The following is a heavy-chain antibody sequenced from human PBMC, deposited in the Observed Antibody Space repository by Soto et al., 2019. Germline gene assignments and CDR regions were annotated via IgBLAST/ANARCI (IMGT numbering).Heavy chain of an antibody. J-gene: IGHJ4*02. CDR2: ISGSGGTI. V-gene: IGHV3-23*01. D-gene: IGHD6-19*01. CDR3: VKLMGSGWYLHY. Sequence: EVQVLESGGGLVQPGESLRLSCAASGFTFSDFAMSWVRQAPGKGLEWVSSISGSGGTIYYADSVKGRFTISRDNSKNTLYLQMEPLRADDTALYYCVKLMGSGWYLHYWGQGTLVTVSS. CDR1: GFTFSDFA.